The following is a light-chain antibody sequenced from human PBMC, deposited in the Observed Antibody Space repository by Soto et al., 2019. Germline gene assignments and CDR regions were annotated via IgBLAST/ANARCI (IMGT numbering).Light chain of an antibody. V-gene: IGLV9-49*01. CDR2: VGTGGIVG. CDR1: SGYSNYK. J-gene: IGLJ2*01. CDR3: GADHGSGSNFFVV. Sequence: QSVLTQPPSASASLGASVTLTCTLSSGYSNYKVDWYQQRPGKGPRFVMRVGTGGIVGSKGDGIPDRFSVLGSGLNRYLTIKNIQEEDESDYHCGADHGSGSNFFVVFGGGTKLNVL.